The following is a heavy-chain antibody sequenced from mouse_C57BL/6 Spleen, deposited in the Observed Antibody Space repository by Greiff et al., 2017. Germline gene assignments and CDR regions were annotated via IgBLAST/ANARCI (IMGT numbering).Heavy chain of an antibody. CDR3: TRDDGPSRDYYAMDY. CDR2: IYPGNSDT. D-gene: IGHD2-3*01. Sequence: EVQLQESGTVLARPGASVKMSCKTSGYTFTSYWMHWVKQRPGQGLEWIGAIYPGNSDTSYNQKFKGKAKLTAVTSASTAYMELSSLTNEDSAVYYCTRDDGPSRDYYAMDYWGQGTSVTVSS. CDR1: GYTFTSYW. V-gene: IGHV1-5*01. J-gene: IGHJ4*01.